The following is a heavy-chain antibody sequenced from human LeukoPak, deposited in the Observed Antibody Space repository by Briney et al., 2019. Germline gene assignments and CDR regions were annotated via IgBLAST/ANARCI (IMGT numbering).Heavy chain of an antibody. Sequence: SETLSLTCTVSGYSISSGYYWGWIRQPPGKGLEWIGSIYHSGNTYYNPSLKSRVTISVDTSKNQFSLKLSSVTAADTAVYYCARDHVYSSSWGQGTLVTVSS. CDR3: ARDHVYSSS. J-gene: IGHJ4*02. CDR1: GYSISSGYY. D-gene: IGHD6-13*01. CDR2: IYHSGNT. V-gene: IGHV4-38-2*02.